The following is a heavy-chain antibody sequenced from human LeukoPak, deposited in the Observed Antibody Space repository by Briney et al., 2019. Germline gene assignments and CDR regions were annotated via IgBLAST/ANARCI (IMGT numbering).Heavy chain of an antibody. CDR1: GFTFSSYD. Sequence: GGSLRLSCAASGFTFSSYDMSWVRQAPRKGLEWVSAISGSGANTYDADSVKGQFTISRDNSKNTLYLQMNSLRAEDTAVYYCAKDSNRGVWGSYRSYDYWGQGTLVTVSS. CDR3: AKDSNRGVWGSYRSYDY. CDR2: ISGSGANT. D-gene: IGHD3-16*01. V-gene: IGHV3-23*01. J-gene: IGHJ4*02.